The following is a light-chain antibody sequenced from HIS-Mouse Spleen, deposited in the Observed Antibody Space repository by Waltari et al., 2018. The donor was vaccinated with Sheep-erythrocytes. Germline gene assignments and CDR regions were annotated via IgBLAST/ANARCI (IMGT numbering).Light chain of an antibody. Sequence: QSALTQPASVSGSPGQSITISCTGTSSDVGSYNLVSWSQQHPGKAPKPMIYEGSKRPSGVSNRFSGSKSGNTASLTISGLQAEDEADYYCCSYAGSSTPWVFGGGTKLTVL. CDR1: SSDVGSYNL. J-gene: IGLJ3*02. CDR3: CSYAGSSTPWV. V-gene: IGLV2-23*01. CDR2: EGS.